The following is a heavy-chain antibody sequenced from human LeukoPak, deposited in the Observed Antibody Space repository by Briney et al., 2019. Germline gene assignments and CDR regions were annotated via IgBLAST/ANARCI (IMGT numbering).Heavy chain of an antibody. D-gene: IGHD5-12*01. V-gene: IGHV3-53*01. J-gene: IGHJ4*02. Sequence: PGGSLRLSCAASGFTVSSNYMSWLRQAPGKGLEGVSLFYSTDTTYYADSVKGRFTISRDNSKNTLYLQMNSLRAEDTAMYYCARSSWPYYFDYWGQGTLVTVSS. CDR2: FYSTDTT. CDR1: GFTVSSNY. CDR3: ARSSWPYYFDY.